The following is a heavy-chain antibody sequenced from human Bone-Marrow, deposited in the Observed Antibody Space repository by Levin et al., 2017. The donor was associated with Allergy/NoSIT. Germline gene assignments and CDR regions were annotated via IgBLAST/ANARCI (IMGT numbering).Heavy chain of an antibody. CDR2: IYWDDDK. Sequence: SGPTLVKPTQTLTLTCTFSGFSLSTSGVGVGWIRQPPGKALEWLALIYWDDDKRYSPSLKSRLTITKDTSKNQVVLTMTNMDPVDTATYYCAHSNDYGDYYYYGMDVWGQGTTVTVSS. V-gene: IGHV2-5*02. CDR3: AHSNDYGDYYYYGMDV. J-gene: IGHJ6*02. CDR1: GFSLSTSGVG. D-gene: IGHD4-17*01.